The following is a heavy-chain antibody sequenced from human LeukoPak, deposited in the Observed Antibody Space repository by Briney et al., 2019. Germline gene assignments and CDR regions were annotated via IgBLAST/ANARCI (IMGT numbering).Heavy chain of an antibody. D-gene: IGHD3-22*01. CDR1: GFTFSSYE. CDR2: ISSSGSTI. CDR3: ARGSYGTSGQGLDP. V-gene: IGHV3-48*03. J-gene: IGHJ5*02. Sequence: GGSLTLSCAAAGFTFSSYEMNWVRKAPGKALEWVSYISSSGSTIYYADSVKGRFTISRDNAKNSLYLQMNNMRAEDTAVYYCARGSYGTSGQGLDPWGQGTLVTVSS.